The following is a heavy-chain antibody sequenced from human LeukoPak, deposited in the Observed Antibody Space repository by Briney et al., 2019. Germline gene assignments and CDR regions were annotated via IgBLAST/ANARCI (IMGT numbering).Heavy chain of an antibody. CDR3: AREMVVNPY. D-gene: IGHD2-15*01. CDR1: GFTFSSNW. Sequence: PGGSLRLSCAASGFTFSSNWMHWVRQAPGKGLAWVSRINSDGSSTSYADSVKGRFTISGDNAKNTLYLQMNSLRAEDTAVYYCAREMVVNPYWGQGTLVTVSS. CDR2: INSDGSST. J-gene: IGHJ4*02. V-gene: IGHV3-74*01.